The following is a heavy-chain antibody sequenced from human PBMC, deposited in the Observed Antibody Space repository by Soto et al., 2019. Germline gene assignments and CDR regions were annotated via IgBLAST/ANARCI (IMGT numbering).Heavy chain of an antibody. CDR3: ARDSGTAMVRGEFDY. CDR1: GFTFSSYA. Sequence: QVQLVESGGGVVQPGMSLRLSCAASGFTFSSYAMHWVRQAPGKGLEWVAVISYDGSNIYYADSVKGRFTISRDNSKNTMYLQMNSLRAEDTAVYYCARDSGTAMVRGEFDYWGQGTLVTVSS. V-gene: IGHV3-30-3*01. CDR2: ISYDGSNI. D-gene: IGHD3-10*01. J-gene: IGHJ4*02.